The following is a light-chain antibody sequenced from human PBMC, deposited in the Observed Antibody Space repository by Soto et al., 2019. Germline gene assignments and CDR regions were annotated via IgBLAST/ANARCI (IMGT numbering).Light chain of an antibody. CDR2: DTS. CDR1: QSVIRY. Sequence: EIVLTQSPATLSLSPGERATLSCRASQSVIRYLAWYQQKRGQPPRLLIYDTSNRATGIPARFSGSGSGTDFTLTISSPEPEDFAVYYCQQRSDWPLTFGGGTKLEIK. V-gene: IGKV3-11*01. CDR3: QQRSDWPLT. J-gene: IGKJ4*01.